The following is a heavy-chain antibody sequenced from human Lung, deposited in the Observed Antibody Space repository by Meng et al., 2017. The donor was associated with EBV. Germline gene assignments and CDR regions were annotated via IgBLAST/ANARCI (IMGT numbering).Heavy chain of an antibody. CDR2: INAYNGDT. CDR3: ARVEVGITSGDY. V-gene: IGHV1-18*01. Sequence: GVGWKTPGASVKVSCKASGYTLTSYAMHWVRQAPGQGLEWMGWINAYNGDTNYAQTLQGRLTMTTDTSTSTAYMELRSLRSDDTAVYYCARVEVGITSGDYWGQGTLVTVSS. D-gene: IGHD1-26*01. CDR1: GYTLTSYA. J-gene: IGHJ4*02.